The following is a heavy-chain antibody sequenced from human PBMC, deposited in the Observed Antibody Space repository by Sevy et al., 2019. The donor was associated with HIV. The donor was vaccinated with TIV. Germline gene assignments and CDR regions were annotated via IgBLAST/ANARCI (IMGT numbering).Heavy chain of an antibody. CDR3: ARVGGYCSSTSCYEYYYYGMDV. V-gene: IGHV3-7*01. Sequence: GGSLRLSCAASGFTFSRYSMSWVRQAPGKGLEWVANIKQDGSEKYYVDSVKGRFTISRDNAKNSLYLQMNSLRAEDTAMYYCARVGGYCSSTSCYEYYYYGMDVWGQGTTVTVSS. CDR2: IKQDGSEK. D-gene: IGHD2-2*01. J-gene: IGHJ6*02. CDR1: GFTFSRYS.